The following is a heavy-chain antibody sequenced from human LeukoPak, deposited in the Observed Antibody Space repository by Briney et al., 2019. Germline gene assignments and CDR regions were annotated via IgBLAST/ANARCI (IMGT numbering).Heavy chain of an antibody. CDR1: GFTFSNFA. CDR3: ARGVGWNDGTFDV. Sequence: GGSLRLSCAASGFTFSNFAMHWVRQAPGKGLEWVALISFDGSNKNYPDTVRGRFTISRDNSKNTLYLQMNTLRGEDTAVYYCARGVGWNDGTFDVWGQGTMVTVSS. J-gene: IGHJ3*01. D-gene: IGHD1-1*01. CDR2: ISFDGSNK. V-gene: IGHV3-30*04.